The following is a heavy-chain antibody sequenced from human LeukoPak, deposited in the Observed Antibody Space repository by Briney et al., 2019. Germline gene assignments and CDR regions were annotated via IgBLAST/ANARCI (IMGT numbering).Heavy chain of an antibody. V-gene: IGHV3-23*01. Sequence: GGSLRLSCAASGFSFSNFAMTWVRQAPGKGLEWVSTISGSGDDTHYADSVKGRFTISRDNSKNTLYLQMNSLRAEDTAVYHCAKRGGLPPLDYYYYYMDVWGKGTTVTVSS. J-gene: IGHJ6*03. CDR2: ISGSGDDT. CDR3: AKRGGLPPLDYYYYYMDV. CDR1: GFSFSNFA. D-gene: IGHD2-21*02.